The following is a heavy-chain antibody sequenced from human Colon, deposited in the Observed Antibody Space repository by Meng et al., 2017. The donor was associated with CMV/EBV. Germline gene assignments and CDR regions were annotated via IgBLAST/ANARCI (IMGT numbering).Heavy chain of an antibody. D-gene: IGHD1-26*01. Sequence: GGSLRLSCVASGFTFRSYAMSWVRQAPGKGLEWVAVIDSGGYTTNYADSVKGRFTISRDDGRSTLYLQMNNLRAEDTAVYFCAGSYWNGELVYWGQGALVTVSS. CDR3: AGSYWNGELVY. V-gene: IGHV3-23*03. J-gene: IGHJ4*02. CDR2: IDSGGYTT. CDR1: GFTFRSYA.